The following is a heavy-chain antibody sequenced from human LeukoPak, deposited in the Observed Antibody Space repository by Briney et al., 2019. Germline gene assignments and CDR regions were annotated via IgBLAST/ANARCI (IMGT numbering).Heavy chain of an antibody. J-gene: IGHJ5*02. Sequence: SETLSLTCTVSGDSISSYYWSWIRQPPGKGLEWIGYIYYSGSTNYNPSLKSRVTISVDTSKNQFSLKLSSVTAADTAMYYCARHGLGVRRGGYDFSSNWFDPWGQGTLVTVSS. V-gene: IGHV4-59*01. CDR3: ARHGLGVRRGGYDFSSNWFDP. CDR2: IYYSGST. D-gene: IGHD5-12*01. CDR1: GDSISSYY.